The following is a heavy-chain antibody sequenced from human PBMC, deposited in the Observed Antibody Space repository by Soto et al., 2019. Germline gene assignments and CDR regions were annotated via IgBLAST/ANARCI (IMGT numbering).Heavy chain of an antibody. V-gene: IGHV1-69*01. J-gene: IGHJ4*02. CDR2: NIPISGTT. Sequence: QVQLVQSGAEVKKPGSSVKVSCTASGGTFSRYGFTWVRQAPGQGFQWMGGNIPISGTTHYEQNFQGRLSITADESTSTVYMELSSLRSDDTAIYFCARTYYQWEALHYFAFWGQGTLVTVSS. CDR3: ARTYYQWEALHYFAF. D-gene: IGHD1-26*01. CDR1: GGTFSRYG.